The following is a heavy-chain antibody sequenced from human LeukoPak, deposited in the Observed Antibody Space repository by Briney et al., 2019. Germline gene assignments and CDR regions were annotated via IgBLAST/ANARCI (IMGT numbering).Heavy chain of an antibody. CDR3: AIIVVPAAKKRRNWFDP. Sequence: PGGSLRLSCAASGFTVSSNYMSWVRQAPGKGLEWVSVIYSGGSTYHADSVKGRFTISRDNSKNTLYLQMNSLRAEDTAVYYCAIIVVPAAKKRRNWFDPWGQGTLVTVSS. CDR2: IYSGGST. CDR1: GFTVSSNY. D-gene: IGHD2-2*01. V-gene: IGHV3-66*01. J-gene: IGHJ5*02.